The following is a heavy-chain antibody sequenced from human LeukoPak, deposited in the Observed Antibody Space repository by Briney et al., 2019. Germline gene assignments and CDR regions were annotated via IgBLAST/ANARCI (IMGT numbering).Heavy chain of an antibody. CDR3: TRHSVGATTGTLFDY. Sequence: GGSLRLSCAASGFTFSGSAMHWVRQASGKGLEWVGRIRSKANSYATAYAASVKGRFTISRDDSKNTAYLQMNSLKTEDTAVYYCTRHSVGATTGTLFDYWGQGTLVTVSS. CDR2: IRSKANSYAT. D-gene: IGHD1-26*01. J-gene: IGHJ4*02. V-gene: IGHV3-73*01. CDR1: GFTFSGSA.